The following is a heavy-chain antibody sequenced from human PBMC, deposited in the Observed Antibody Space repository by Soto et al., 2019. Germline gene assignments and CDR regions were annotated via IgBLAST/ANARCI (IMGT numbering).Heavy chain of an antibody. CDR1: GFTLLDFD. D-gene: IGHD5-12*01. V-gene: IGHV3-11*01. Sequence: QVQLVESGGTLVKPGGSLRLSCAASGFTLLDFDMSWIRQTPGKGLEWISYISTSGKTIYYADSVKGRFTISRDNAEKSLYLQMISLRADDTAVYYCARVRWLQRPPYYYYGIDVWGQGTTVTVSS. CDR3: ARVRWLQRPPYYYYGIDV. J-gene: IGHJ6*02. CDR2: ISTSGKTI.